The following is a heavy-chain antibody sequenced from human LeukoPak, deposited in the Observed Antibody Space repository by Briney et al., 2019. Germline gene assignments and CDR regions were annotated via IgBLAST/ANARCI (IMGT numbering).Heavy chain of an antibody. CDR3: ARESAYCSGVSCFFDY. J-gene: IGHJ4*02. V-gene: IGHV3-48*03. D-gene: IGHD2-15*01. Sequence: GGSLRLSCVVSGFTFNSYEMNRVRQAPGKGLEWVSYITSSGRTTYYADSVKGRFTISRDNAKNSLYLQMNSLRAEDTAVYYCARESAYCSGVSCFFDYWGQGILVTVSS. CDR1: GFTFNSYE. CDR2: ITSSGRTT.